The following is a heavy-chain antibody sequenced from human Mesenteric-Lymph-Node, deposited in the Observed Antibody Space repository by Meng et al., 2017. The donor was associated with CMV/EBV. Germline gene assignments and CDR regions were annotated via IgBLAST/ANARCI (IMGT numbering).Heavy chain of an antibody. CDR1: GGTFSSYA. D-gene: IGHD6-6*01. CDR3: AREYQLVRGAFDI. Sequence: SVKVSCKASGGTFSSYAISWVRQAPGQGLEWMGGIIPIFGTANYAQKFQGRVTITTDESTSTAYMELSSLRSEDTAVYYCAREYQLVRGAFDIWGQGTMVTVSS. V-gene: IGHV1-69*05. J-gene: IGHJ3*02. CDR2: IIPIFGTA.